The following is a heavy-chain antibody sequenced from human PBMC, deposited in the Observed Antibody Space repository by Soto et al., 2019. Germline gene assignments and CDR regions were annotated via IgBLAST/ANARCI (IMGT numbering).Heavy chain of an antibody. J-gene: IGHJ4*02. Sequence: GGSLRLSCAASGFTFTRYSMNWVRQAPGKGLEWVSSISSTTNYIYYADSMKGRFTVSRDNAKNSVYLDMNSLSAEDTAVYYCARESEDLTSNFDYWGQGTLVTVSS. CDR2: ISSTTNYI. CDR3: ARESEDLTSNFDY. V-gene: IGHV3-21*01. CDR1: GFTFTRYS.